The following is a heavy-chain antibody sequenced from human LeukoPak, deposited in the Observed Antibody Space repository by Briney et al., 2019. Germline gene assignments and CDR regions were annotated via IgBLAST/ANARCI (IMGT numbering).Heavy chain of an antibody. V-gene: IGHV3-48*04. D-gene: IGHD2-15*01. J-gene: IGHJ4*02. CDR2: ISSSSSTI. Sequence: GGSLRLSCAASGFTFSSYSMNWVRQAPGKGLEWVSYISSSSSTIYYADSVKGRSTISRDNAKNSLYLQMNSLRAEDTAVYYCARGPQRGCSGGNCFGFLDYWGQGTLVTVSS. CDR3: ARGPQRGCSGGNCFGFLDY. CDR1: GFTFSSYS.